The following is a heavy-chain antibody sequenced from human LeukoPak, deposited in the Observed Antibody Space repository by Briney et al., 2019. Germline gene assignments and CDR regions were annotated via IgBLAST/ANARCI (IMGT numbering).Heavy chain of an antibody. CDR2: INHSGST. V-gene: IGHV4-34*01. Sequence: KPSETLSLTCAVYGGSFSGYYWSWIRQPPGKGLEWIGEINHSGSTNYNPSLKSRVTISVDTSKNQFSLKLSSVTAADTAVYYCARDFQGKYYYYGMDVWGQGTTVTVSS. J-gene: IGHJ6*02. D-gene: IGHD4-23*01. CDR3: ARDFQGKYYYYGMDV. CDR1: GGSFSGYY.